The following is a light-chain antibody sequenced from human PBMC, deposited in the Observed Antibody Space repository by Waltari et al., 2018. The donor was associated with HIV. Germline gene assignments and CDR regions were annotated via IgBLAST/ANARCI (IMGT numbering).Light chain of an antibody. CDR1: ESISTF. CDR2: GAS. J-gene: IGKJ1*01. Sequence: DIQFTQSPSTMSVSVGDRVTITCRAGESISTFLVWYQQKPGNAPRLLLFGASSLQNGVPSRFIGGGSGTDFTLTISSLQPDDFATYYCQHYKSSFRTFGQGTRVEMK. CDR3: QHYKSSFRT. V-gene: IGKV1-5*03.